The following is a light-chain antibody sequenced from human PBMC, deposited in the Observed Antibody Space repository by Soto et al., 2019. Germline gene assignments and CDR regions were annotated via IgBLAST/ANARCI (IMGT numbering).Light chain of an antibody. CDR1: QSILYSSNNKNY. J-gene: IGKJ1*01. V-gene: IGKV4-1*01. CDR3: QQSYSTPPT. CDR2: WAS. Sequence: DIVMTQSPDSLAVSLGERATINCKSSQSILYSSNNKNYLAWYQQKPGQPPKLLIYWASTRESGVPDRFSGSGSGTDFTLTISSLPAEDVAVYYCQQSYSTPPTFGQGTKVEIK.